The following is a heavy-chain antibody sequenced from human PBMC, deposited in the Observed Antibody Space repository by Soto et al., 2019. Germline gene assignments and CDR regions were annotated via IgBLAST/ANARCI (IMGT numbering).Heavy chain of an antibody. CDR2: ISYDGKQT. CDR3: VRDGWGSNWYFDL. J-gene: IGHJ2*01. Sequence: GGSLRLSCGAPGVTFKDYGMHWVRQAPGKGLEWVAVISYDGKQTYYADSVKGRFTISKDKSKRTLFLQMNSLRVDDTAVYYCVRDGWGSNWYFDLWGRGTLVTVSS. CDR1: GVTFKDYG. D-gene: IGHD3-16*01. V-gene: IGHV3-30*03.